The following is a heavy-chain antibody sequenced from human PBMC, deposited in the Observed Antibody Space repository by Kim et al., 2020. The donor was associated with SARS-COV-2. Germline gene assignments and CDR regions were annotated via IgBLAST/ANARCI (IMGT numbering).Heavy chain of an antibody. D-gene: IGHD2-15*01. CDR3: AKLILSDFDY. Sequence: GGSLRLSCEASGLTFSSYAMSWVRQAPGKGLEWVSSISGSGGNTYHTDSVKGRFTISRDNSENTLYLQMHSLRAEDTAVYYCAKLILSDFDYWGQGTLVTVSS. CDR1: GLTFSSYA. V-gene: IGHV3-23*01. J-gene: IGHJ4*02. CDR2: ISGSGGNT.